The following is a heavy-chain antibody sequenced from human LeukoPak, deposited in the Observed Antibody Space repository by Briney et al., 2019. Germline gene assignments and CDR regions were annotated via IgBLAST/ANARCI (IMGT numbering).Heavy chain of an antibody. CDR1: GGSISSGGYS. V-gene: IGHV4-30-4*07. Sequence: SETLSLTCTVSGGSISSGGYSWSWIRQPPGKGLEWIGYIFYSGSTYYNPSLKSRVTISLDTSKNQFSLKLNSVTAADTAIYYCARDFSSSSTVYYYYYMDVWGKGTTVTVSS. J-gene: IGHJ6*03. D-gene: IGHD6-6*01. CDR2: IFYSGST. CDR3: ARDFSSSSTVYYYYYMDV.